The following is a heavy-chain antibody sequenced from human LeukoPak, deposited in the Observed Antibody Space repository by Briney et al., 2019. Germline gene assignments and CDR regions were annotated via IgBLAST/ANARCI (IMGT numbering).Heavy chain of an antibody. CDR2: MNPNSGNT. D-gene: IGHD2-15*01. CDR3: ARVKVYCSGGSCYYYYGMDV. V-gene: IGHV1-8*01. Sequence: ASVKVSCKASGYTFTSYDINWVRQATGQGLEWMGWMNPNSGNTGYAQKFQGRVTMTRNTSISTAYMELSSLRPEDTAVYYCARVKVYCSGGSCYYYYGMDVWGQGTTVTVSS. CDR1: GYTFTSYD. J-gene: IGHJ6*02.